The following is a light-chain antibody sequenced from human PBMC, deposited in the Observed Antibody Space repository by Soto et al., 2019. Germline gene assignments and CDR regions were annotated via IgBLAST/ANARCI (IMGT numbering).Light chain of an antibody. CDR1: QSISSY. J-gene: IGKJ1*01. CDR3: QQYYSDWT. Sequence: IQMTQSPSSLSASVGDRVTITCRASQSISSYLNWYQQKPGKAPKLLIYEASNLESGVPSRFSGSGSGTEFTLTISSLQPDDFATYYCQQYYSDWTFGQGTKVDIK. CDR2: EAS. V-gene: IGKV1-5*01.